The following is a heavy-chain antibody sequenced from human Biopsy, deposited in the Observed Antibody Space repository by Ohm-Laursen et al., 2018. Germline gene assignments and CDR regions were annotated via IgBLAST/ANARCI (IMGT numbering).Heavy chain of an antibody. V-gene: IGHV3-23*01. CDR2: ISGNSDII. Sequence: GSLRLSCTAFGFTFSSYAMTWFRQAPGKGLEWVSTISGNSDIIYDTDSVKGRLTISRDNSKNTLYLQMNSLRADDTAVYYCALAAAQTVTHFDYWGQGTLVTVSS. D-gene: IGHD4-17*01. J-gene: IGHJ4*02. CDR3: ALAAAQTVTHFDY. CDR1: GFTFSSYA.